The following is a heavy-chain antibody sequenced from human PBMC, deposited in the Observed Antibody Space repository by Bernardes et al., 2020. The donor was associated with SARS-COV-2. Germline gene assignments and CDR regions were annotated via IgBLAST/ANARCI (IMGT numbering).Heavy chain of an antibody. CDR3: AKNGEEDYGDYAEVGWFDP. V-gene: IGHV1-18*01. CDR2: ISAYNGNT. Sequence: ASVKVSCKASGYTFTSYGISWVRQAPGQGLEWMGWISAYNGNTNYAQKLQGRVTMTTDTSTSTAYMELRSLRSDDTAVYYCAKNGEEDYGDYAEVGWFDPWGQGTLVTVSS. J-gene: IGHJ5*02. CDR1: GYTFTSYG. D-gene: IGHD4-17*01.